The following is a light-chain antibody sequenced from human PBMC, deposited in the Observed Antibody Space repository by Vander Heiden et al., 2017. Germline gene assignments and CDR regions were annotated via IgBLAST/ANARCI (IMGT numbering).Light chain of an antibody. CDR2: GSS. V-gene: IGKV1-39*01. J-gene: IGKJ1*01. Sequence: DIKVTQSPSSLSASAGASVTLPCRTSRDIMHYLNWYHQKQGKAPSLLILGSSLLQTGSPSRFSGGVYGTDFTLTITRLHPEDSATYYSQHTYSDPPGWMFGHGTKVEIK. CDR1: RDIMHY. CDR3: QHTYSDPPGWM.